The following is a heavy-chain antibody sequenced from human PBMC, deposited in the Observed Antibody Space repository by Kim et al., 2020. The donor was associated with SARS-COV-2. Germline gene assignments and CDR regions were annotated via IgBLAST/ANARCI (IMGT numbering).Heavy chain of an antibody. Sequence: ASVKVSCKASGYTFTNFAIHWVRQAPGQRLEWMGWINAGYGNTKYSQKFQGRVTITRDTSASTAYMELSSLRSEDTSVYYCARVGGYCRDSCCSNTLYYSYYMDGWGKGTTVTVSS. CDR2: INAGYGNT. V-gene: IGHV1-3*01. J-gene: IGHJ6*03. D-gene: IGHD2-15*01. CDR3: ARVGGYCRDSCCSNTLYYSYYMDG. CDR1: GYTFTNFA.